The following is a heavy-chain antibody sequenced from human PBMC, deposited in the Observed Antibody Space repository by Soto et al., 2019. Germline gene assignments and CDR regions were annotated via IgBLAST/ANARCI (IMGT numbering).Heavy chain of an antibody. D-gene: IGHD6-6*01. CDR2: MSSNGVGT. Sequence: EVQLAESGGGLAQPGGSLRLSCAASGFTLSGYAMDWVRQAPGKGLEYVSGMSSNGVGTYYANSVQGRFTISRDNSKNTVYLQMGSLRPEDMAVYYCARRARPDFYYMVVWGKGTTVTVS. CDR1: GFTLSGYA. CDR3: ARRARPDFYYMVV. V-gene: IGHV3-64*01. J-gene: IGHJ6*03.